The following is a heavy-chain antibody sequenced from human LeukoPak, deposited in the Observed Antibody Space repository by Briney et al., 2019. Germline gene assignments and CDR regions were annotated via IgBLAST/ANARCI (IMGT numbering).Heavy chain of an antibody. CDR1: GYTFIHHY. D-gene: IGHD3-10*01. V-gene: IGHV1-2*02. J-gene: IGHJ4*02. Sequence: ASVKVSCKASGYTFIHHYIHWVRQAPGQGLEWMGWINPNSDDTNYAQKFQGRVTMTRDTSISTVYMELTRLRSDDTAVYYCVRIYRGPDYWGRGTLVTVSS. CDR3: VRIYRGPDY. CDR2: INPNSDDT.